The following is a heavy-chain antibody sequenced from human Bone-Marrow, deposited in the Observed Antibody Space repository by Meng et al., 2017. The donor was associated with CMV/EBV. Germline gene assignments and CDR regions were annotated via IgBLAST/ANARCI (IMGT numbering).Heavy chain of an antibody. V-gene: IGHV1-2*02. D-gene: IGHD6-25*01. Sequence: ASVKVSCKTSGYTFTDFHIRIHGVRQAPGQGLEWMGFVSPNNGFTFLAQKFQGRVTMTRDTSINTAYMELNSLRSDDTAVYFCARDQSGTYEYWGQGTLVTVSS. J-gene: IGHJ4*02. CDR1: GYTFTDFH. CDR2: VSPNNGFT. CDR3: ARDQSGTYEY.